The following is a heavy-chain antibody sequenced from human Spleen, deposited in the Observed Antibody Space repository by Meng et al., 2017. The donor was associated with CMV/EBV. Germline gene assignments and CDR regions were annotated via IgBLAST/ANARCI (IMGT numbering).Heavy chain of an antibody. V-gene: IGHV4-4*07. CDR1: GGSISSYY. D-gene: IGHD3-10*01. CDR2: IYTSGST. Sequence: GRLQESGPGRVKPSEPLSLTCTVSGGSISSYYWSWIRQPAGKGLEWIGRIYTSGSTNYNPSLKSRVTMSVDTSKNQFSLKLSSVTAADTAVYYCARGITMVRGVLDWFDPWGQGTLVTVSS. J-gene: IGHJ5*02. CDR3: ARGITMVRGVLDWFDP.